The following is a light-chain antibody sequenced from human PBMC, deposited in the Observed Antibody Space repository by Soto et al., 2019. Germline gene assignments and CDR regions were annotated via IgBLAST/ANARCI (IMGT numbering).Light chain of an antibody. Sequence: EIVLTQSPGTLSLSPGERATLSCRASQSVSSNYLAWYQQKPGQAPRPLIYGASSRATGIPDRFSGSGAGTHFTLTTSRLESEDFAVYYCQQYGSSPWTFGQGTKVEIK. CDR2: GAS. V-gene: IGKV3-20*01. CDR1: QSVSSNY. CDR3: QQYGSSPWT. J-gene: IGKJ1*01.